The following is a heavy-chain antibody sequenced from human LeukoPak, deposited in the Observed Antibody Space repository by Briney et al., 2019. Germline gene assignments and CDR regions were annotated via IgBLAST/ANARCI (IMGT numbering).Heavy chain of an antibody. CDR1: GFTVSSSY. CDR2: IYSGGGT. Sequence: GRSLRLSCAASGFTVSSSYINWVRQPPGKGLEWVSLIYSGGGTYYADSVKGRFTISRDNSKNTLYLQMNSLRAEDTAVYYCARNYYDSSAYYDFDYWGQGTLVTVSS. J-gene: IGHJ4*02. V-gene: IGHV3-66*01. CDR3: ARNYYDSSAYYDFDY. D-gene: IGHD3-22*01.